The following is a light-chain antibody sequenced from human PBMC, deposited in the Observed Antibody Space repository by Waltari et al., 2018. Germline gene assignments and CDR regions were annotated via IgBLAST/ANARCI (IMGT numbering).Light chain of an antibody. CDR1: PSIGRC. V-gene: IGKV1-5*03. J-gene: IGKJ1*01. CDR3: HQYMSYPWT. CDR2: ESA. Sequence: DIQMTQSPATLPASVGHRVTIPCRARPSIGRCLAWYQQKPGKAPKLLISESAKLQSGVPSRFSGSGSGTDFTLTINGLQPDDFAIYYCHQYMSYPWTFGLGTKVEIK.